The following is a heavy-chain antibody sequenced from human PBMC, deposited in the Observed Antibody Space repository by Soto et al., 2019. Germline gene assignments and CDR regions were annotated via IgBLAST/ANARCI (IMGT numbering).Heavy chain of an antibody. CDR1: GGTFSSYA. Sequence: SVKVSCKASGGTFSSYAISCVRQAPGQGLEWMGGIIPIFGTANYAQKFQGRVTITADESKSTAYMELSSLRAEDTAVYYCAKIGGYSYNFDYWGQGTLVTVSS. CDR2: IIPIFGTA. D-gene: IGHD5-18*01. J-gene: IGHJ4*02. CDR3: AKIGGYSYNFDY. V-gene: IGHV1-69*13.